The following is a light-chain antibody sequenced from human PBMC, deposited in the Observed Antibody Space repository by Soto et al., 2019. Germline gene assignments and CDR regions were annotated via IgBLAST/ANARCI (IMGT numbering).Light chain of an antibody. V-gene: IGKV1-5*01. CDR1: QGISSW. Sequence: DIQMTQSPSTLSASVGDRVTITCRASQGISSWLAWYQQKPGKAPNLLIYAASSLHSGVPSRFSGSGSGTEFTLTISSLQPDDFATYYCQHYNSYSEAFGQGTKVDIK. CDR2: AAS. J-gene: IGKJ1*01. CDR3: QHYNSYSEA.